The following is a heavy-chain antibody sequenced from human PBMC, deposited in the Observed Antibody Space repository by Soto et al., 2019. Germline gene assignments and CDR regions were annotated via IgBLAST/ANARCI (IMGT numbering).Heavy chain of an antibody. V-gene: IGHV4-59*01. J-gene: IGHJ4*02. CDR2: VYYSGST. Sequence: QVQLQESGPGLVKPSETLSLTCSVSGGSMNTYFWSWIRQPPGQGLEWLGYVYYSGSTKYNPSLKSRVTMSADTSNNQFSLNLGSVTAADSAIYYCARAIGGWYEHDYWGQGTLVTVSS. D-gene: IGHD6-19*01. CDR3: ARAIGGWYEHDY. CDR1: GGSMNTYF.